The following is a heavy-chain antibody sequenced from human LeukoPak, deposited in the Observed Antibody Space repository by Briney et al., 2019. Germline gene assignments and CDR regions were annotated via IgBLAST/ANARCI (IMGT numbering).Heavy chain of an antibody. J-gene: IGHJ4*02. Sequence: GGSLRLSCAGSGFSFSRYWMAWVRQAPGKGLEWVASINQDVSRIHYVDSVKGRYTISRDNAKNSLFLQMNSLRVEDTAVYFCARLKDDVTKFDYWGQGTLVTVSS. V-gene: IGHV3-7*01. CDR2: INQDVSRI. CDR3: ARLKDDVTKFDY. CDR1: GFSFSRYW. D-gene: IGHD2-8*01.